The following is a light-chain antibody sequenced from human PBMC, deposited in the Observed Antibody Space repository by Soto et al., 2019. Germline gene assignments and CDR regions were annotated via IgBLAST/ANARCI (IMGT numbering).Light chain of an antibody. Sequence: EIVMTQSPASLSVSPGERATLSCRASQSVSITLAWYQQKPGQAPRLLIYGASTRATDIPDRFSGSGSGTELTLTISILQSEDFAVYYCQQYTNWPPTFTFGPGTKVDIK. CDR2: GAS. CDR3: QQYTNWPPTFT. CDR1: QSVSIT. V-gene: IGKV3-15*01. J-gene: IGKJ3*01.